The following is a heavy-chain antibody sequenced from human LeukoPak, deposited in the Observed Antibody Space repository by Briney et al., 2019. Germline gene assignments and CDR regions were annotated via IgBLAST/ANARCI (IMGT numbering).Heavy chain of an antibody. Sequence: SVKVSCKASSYTFSIYTISWVRQAPGQGLEWMGGIIPMFGTAKYAQKFQGRVTITADESTSTAYMELSSLRSEDTAVYYCARAQYCSSAGCYGRSAGIFDYWGQGTLVTVSS. D-gene: IGHD2-2*01. V-gene: IGHV1-69*13. CDR3: ARAQYCSSAGCYGRSAGIFDY. CDR2: IIPMFGTA. J-gene: IGHJ4*02. CDR1: SYTFSIYT.